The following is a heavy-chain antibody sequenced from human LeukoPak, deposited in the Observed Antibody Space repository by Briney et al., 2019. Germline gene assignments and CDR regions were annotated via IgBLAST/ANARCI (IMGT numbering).Heavy chain of an antibody. Sequence: GALRLSCAASGFTFSSYEMNWVRQAPGKGLEWVSYISSSGSTIYYADSVKGRFTISRDNAKNSLYLQMNSLRAEETAVYYCARAFRGWPFDYWGQGTLVTVSS. J-gene: IGHJ4*02. V-gene: IGHV3-48*03. CDR3: ARAFRGWPFDY. CDR1: GFTFSSYE. CDR2: ISSSGSTI. D-gene: IGHD6-19*01.